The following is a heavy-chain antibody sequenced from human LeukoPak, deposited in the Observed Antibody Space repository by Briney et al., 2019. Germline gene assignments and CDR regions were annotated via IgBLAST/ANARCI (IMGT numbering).Heavy chain of an antibody. V-gene: IGHV3-53*01. Sequence: GGSLRLSCAASGFTVITNDMTWVRQAPGKGLEWVSVLYSDGNTKYADSVQGRFTISRDNSKNTPYLEMNSLSPDDTAVYYCARGVEPLAANTLAYWGQGTLVTVSS. CDR1: GFTVITND. J-gene: IGHJ4*02. CDR3: ARGVEPLAANTLAY. CDR2: LYSDGNT. D-gene: IGHD1-14*01.